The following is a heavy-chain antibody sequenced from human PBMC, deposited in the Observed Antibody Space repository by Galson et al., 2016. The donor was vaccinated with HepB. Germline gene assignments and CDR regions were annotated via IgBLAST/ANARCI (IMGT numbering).Heavy chain of an antibody. Sequence: SLRLSCAASGFAFSGYAMTWVRQPPGKGLEWVSTISGSDGRTYYADSVKGRFTISRDNSKNTLYLQMNSLRAEDTAVYYCAKDRYDSSGIDYWGQGTLVTVSS. J-gene: IGHJ4*02. CDR1: GFAFSGYA. V-gene: IGHV3-23*01. D-gene: IGHD3-22*01. CDR3: AKDRYDSSGIDY. CDR2: ISGSDGRT.